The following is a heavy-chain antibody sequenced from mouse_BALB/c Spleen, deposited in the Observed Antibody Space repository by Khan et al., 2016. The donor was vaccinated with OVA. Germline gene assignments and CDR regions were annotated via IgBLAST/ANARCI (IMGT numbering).Heavy chain of an antibody. Sequence: QVQLKESGAELVKPGASVKLSCEASGYTFTTYWMHWVKLRPGQGFEWIGEINPNNGGTNYNEKFKRKATLTVDKSSSTAFMQLSSLTSEDSAVYYCTIGNYPYYTLHYWGQGTSVTVSS. V-gene: IGHV1S81*02. J-gene: IGHJ4*01. D-gene: IGHD2-1*01. CDR3: TIGNYPYYTLHY. CDR1: GYTFTTYW. CDR2: INPNNGGT.